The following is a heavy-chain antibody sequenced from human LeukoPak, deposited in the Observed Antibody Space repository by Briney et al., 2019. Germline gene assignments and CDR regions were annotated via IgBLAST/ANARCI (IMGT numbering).Heavy chain of an antibody. Sequence: ASVKVSCKVSGYTLTELSMHWVRQAPGKGLEWMGGFDPEDGETIYAQKFQGRDTMTEDTSTDTAYMELSSLRSEDTAVYYCAQYCTNGVCRYYFDYWGQGTLVTVSS. V-gene: IGHV1-24*01. CDR1: GYTLTELS. CDR3: AQYCTNGVCRYYFDY. CDR2: FDPEDGET. J-gene: IGHJ4*02. D-gene: IGHD2-8*01.